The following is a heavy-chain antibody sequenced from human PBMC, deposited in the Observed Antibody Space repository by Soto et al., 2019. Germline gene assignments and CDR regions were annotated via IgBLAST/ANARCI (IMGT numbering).Heavy chain of an antibody. D-gene: IGHD6-13*01. V-gene: IGHV4-31*03. J-gene: IGHJ4*02. CDR3: ARASIAAAGTPICDY. CDR2: IYYSGST. CDR1: GGSISSGGYY. Sequence: SETLSLTCTFSGGSISSGGYYWSWIRQHPGKGLEWIGYIYYSGSTYYNPSLKSRVTISVDTSKNQFSLKLSSVTAADTAVYYCARASIAAAGTPICDYWGQGTLVTVSS.